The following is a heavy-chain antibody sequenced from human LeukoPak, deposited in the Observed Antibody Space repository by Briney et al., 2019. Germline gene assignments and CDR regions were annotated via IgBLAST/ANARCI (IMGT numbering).Heavy chain of an antibody. CDR3: ARDRATFLGGYAFDI. J-gene: IGHJ3*02. Sequence: KSSETLSLTCTVSGVSISSYYWSWIRQPPGKGLEWIGYIYYSGSTNYNPSLKSRVTISVDTSKNQFSLKLSSVTAADTAVYYCARDRATFLGGYAFDIWGQGTMVTVSS. D-gene: IGHD3-16*01. CDR1: GVSISSYY. CDR2: IYYSGST. V-gene: IGHV4-59*01.